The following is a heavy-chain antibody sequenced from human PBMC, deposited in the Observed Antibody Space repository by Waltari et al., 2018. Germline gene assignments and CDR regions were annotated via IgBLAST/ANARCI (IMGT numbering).Heavy chain of an antibody. CDR3: ARVRYYYDSSAYAY. CDR2: INHSGST. V-gene: IGHV4-34*01. J-gene: IGHJ4*02. CDR1: GGSFSGYY. Sequence: QVQLQQWGAGLLKPSETLSLTCAVYGGSFSGYYWSWIRQPPGKGLECIGEINHSGSTNYNPSLKSRVTISVDTSKNQFSLKLSSVTAADTAVYYCARVRYYYDSSAYAYWGQGTLVTVSS. D-gene: IGHD3-22*01.